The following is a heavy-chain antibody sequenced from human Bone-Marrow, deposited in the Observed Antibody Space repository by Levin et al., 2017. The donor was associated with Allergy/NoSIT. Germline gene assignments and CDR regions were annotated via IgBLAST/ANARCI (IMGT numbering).Heavy chain of an antibody. CDR2: ISNSGST. V-gene: IGHV4-59*13. CDR1: GVAINNYY. J-gene: IGHJ4*02. CDR3: ARRNRSWVYFEF. Sequence: GSLRLSCTVSGVAINNYYWSWVRQSPGKGLEWIGYISNSGSTNYNPSLKSRVTISGDTSKNQFSLKLTSVTAADTAVYYCARRNRSWVYFEFWGQGSLVTVSS. D-gene: IGHD2/OR15-2a*01.